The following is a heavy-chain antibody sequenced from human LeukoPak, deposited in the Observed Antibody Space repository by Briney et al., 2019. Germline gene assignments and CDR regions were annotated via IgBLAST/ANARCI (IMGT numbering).Heavy chain of an antibody. V-gene: IGHV1-69*06. Sequence: SVKVSCKASGGTFSSYAISWVRQAPGQGLEWMGGIIPIFGTANYAQKFQGRVTITADKSTSTAYMELSSLRSEDTAVYYCARVGCSSTSCYGGHYYGMDVWGKGTTVTVSS. CDR3: ARVGCSSTSCYGGHYYGMDV. D-gene: IGHD2-2*01. J-gene: IGHJ6*04. CDR1: GGTFSSYA. CDR2: IIPIFGTA.